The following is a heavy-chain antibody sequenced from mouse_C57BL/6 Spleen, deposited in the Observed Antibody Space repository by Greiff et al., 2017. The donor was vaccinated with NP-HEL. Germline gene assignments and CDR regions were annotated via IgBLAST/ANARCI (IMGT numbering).Heavy chain of an antibody. CDR1: GYAFSSSW. J-gene: IGHJ4*01. D-gene: IGHD2-4*01. V-gene: IGHV1-82*01. Sequence: QVQLKQSGPELVKPGASVKISCKASGYAFSSSWMNWVKQRPGKGLEWIGRIYPGDGDTNYNGKFKGKATLTADKSSSTAYMQLSSLTSEDSAVYFCARGPYDYGGGYYAMDYWGQGTSVTVSS. CDR3: ARGPYDYGGGYYAMDY. CDR2: IYPGDGDT.